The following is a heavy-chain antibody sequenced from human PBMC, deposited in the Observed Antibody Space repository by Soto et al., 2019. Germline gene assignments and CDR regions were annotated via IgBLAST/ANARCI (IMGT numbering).Heavy chain of an antibody. CDR3: ARDGREASGIDV. V-gene: IGHV4-59*11. Sequence: PSETLSLTCTVSGGSISGHYWSWVRQAPGKGLEWIGCIYYRGNTFYNPSLKSRGTISVDTSNNQFSLKLDSVTTADTAVYYCARDGREASGIDVWGQGTTVTVSS. J-gene: IGHJ6*02. D-gene: IGHD1-26*01. CDR1: GGSISGHY. CDR2: IYYRGNT.